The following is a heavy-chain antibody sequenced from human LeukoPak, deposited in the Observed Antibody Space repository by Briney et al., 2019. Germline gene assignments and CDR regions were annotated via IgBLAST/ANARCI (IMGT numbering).Heavy chain of an antibody. J-gene: IGHJ4*02. CDR1: GGSINTYY. CDR2: VYHSGTS. V-gene: IGHV4-59*01. Sequence: PSETLSLTCTVSGGSINTYYWSWIRQPPGKGLEWIASVYHSGTSNYNPSLRSRVTISVDTSKNQFSLRVNSVTAADTALYYCARELLWFGELGDYWGQGTLVTVSS. D-gene: IGHD3-10*01. CDR3: ARELLWFGELGDY.